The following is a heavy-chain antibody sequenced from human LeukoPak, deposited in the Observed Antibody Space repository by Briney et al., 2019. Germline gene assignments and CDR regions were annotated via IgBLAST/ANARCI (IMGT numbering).Heavy chain of an antibody. CDR1: GGTFSSYA. J-gene: IGHJ5*02. CDR3: ARDIVVVVAATHMGWFDP. V-gene: IGHV1-69*04. D-gene: IGHD2-15*01. CDR2: VMPILGIA. Sequence: ASVKVSCKASGGTFSSYAISWVRQAPGQGLEWMGRVMPILGIANYAQKFQGRVTITADKSTSTAYMELSSLRSEDTAVYYCARDIVVVVAATHMGWFDPWGQGTLVTVSS.